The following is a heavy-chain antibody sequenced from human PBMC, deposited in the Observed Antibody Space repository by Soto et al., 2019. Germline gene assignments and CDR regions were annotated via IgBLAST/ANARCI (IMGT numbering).Heavy chain of an antibody. CDR2: IYYSGST. D-gene: IGHD6-13*01. J-gene: IGHJ4*02. V-gene: IGHV4-59*01. Sequence: NPSETLSLTCTVSGGSISSYYWSWIRQPPGKGLEWIGYIYYSGSTNYNPSLKSRVTISVDTSKNQFSLKLSSVTAADTAVYYCARSRIAAAGTGFGYWGQGTLVTVSS. CDR3: ARSRIAAAGTGFGY. CDR1: GGSISSYY.